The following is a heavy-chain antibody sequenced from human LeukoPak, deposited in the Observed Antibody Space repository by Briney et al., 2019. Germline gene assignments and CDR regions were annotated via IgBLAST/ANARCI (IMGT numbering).Heavy chain of an antibody. CDR1: GFTFSDYY. V-gene: IGHV3-11*01. CDR3: ARRTVTRDWYFDL. CDR2: ISSSGTTI. J-gene: IGHJ2*01. Sequence: PGGSLRLSCAASGFTFSDYYMSWIRQAPGKGLECVSYISSSGTTIYYADSVKGRFTISRDNAKNSLYLQMNSLRAEDTAVHYCARRTVTRDWYFDLWGRGTLVTVSS. D-gene: IGHD4-17*01.